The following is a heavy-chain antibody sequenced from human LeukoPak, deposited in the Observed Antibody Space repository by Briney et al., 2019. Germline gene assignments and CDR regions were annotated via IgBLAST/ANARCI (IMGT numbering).Heavy chain of an antibody. CDR3: ARLTGTTCFDY. Sequence: PGGSLRLSCAVSGFPFSSSWMSWVRRAPGRGLEWVANITQHGSDKYYVDSLKGRFTISRDNAKNSLYLQLNSLRADDTAVYYCARLTGTTCFDYWGQGTLVTVSS. CDR2: ITQHGSDK. CDR1: GFPFSSSW. D-gene: IGHD1-1*01. J-gene: IGHJ4*02. V-gene: IGHV3-7*01.